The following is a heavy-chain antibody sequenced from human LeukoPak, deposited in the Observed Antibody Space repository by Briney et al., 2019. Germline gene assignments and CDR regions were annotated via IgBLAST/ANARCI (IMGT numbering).Heavy chain of an antibody. D-gene: IGHD3-16*01. J-gene: IGHJ3*01. CDR1: GFTFTSYY. CDR2: ISPRGGAT. CDR3: ASGMQLRVGELFLDTRYDGFDL. V-gene: IGHV1-46*01. Sequence: ASVKVSCKASGFTFTSYYMHWVRQAPGQGLEWMGLISPRGGATIYGQKFQGRVTMTSDTSTSTVYMELSSLRPADTAVYYCASGMQLRVGELFLDTRYDGFDLWGQGTMVTVSS.